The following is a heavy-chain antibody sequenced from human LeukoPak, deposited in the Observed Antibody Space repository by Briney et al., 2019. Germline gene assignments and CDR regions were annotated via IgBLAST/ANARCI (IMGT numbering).Heavy chain of an antibody. D-gene: IGHD3-10*01. Sequence: PSETLSLTCTVSGGSIRSHYWSWIRRSPGKGLEWIGYIYYSGSTNYNPSLKSRVTISLDTSKNQFSLKLSSVTAADTAVYYCAREGTDQYYYYYMDVWGKGTTVTVSS. CDR1: GGSIRSHY. V-gene: IGHV4-59*11. CDR3: AREGTDQYYYYYMDV. CDR2: IYYSGST. J-gene: IGHJ6*03.